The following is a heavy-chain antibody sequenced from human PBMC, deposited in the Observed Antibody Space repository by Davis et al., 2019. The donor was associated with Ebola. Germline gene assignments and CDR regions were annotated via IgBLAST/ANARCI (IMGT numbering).Heavy chain of an antibody. CDR3: ARGEGPDPTYWYFDL. J-gene: IGHJ2*01. CDR2: INSDGSST. CDR1: GFTFSSYW. D-gene: IGHD1-26*01. V-gene: IGHV3-74*01. Sequence: GESLKISCAASGFTFSSYWMHWVRQAPGKGLVWVSRINSDGSSTSYADSVKGRFTISRDNAKNTLYLQMNSLRAEDTAVYYCARGEGPDPTYWYFDLWGRGTLVTVSS.